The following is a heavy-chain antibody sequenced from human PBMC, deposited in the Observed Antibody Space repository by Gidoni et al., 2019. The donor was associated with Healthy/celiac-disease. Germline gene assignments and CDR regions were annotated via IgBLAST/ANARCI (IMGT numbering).Heavy chain of an antibody. CDR3: ARAGVVATIAEADYYYGMDV. CDR2: ISYDGSNK. Sequence: QVQLVESGGGVVQPGRSLRLSCAASGFTFSRYAMHWVRQAPGKGLEWVAVISYDGSNKYYADSVKGRFTIARDNSKNTLYLQMNSLRAEDTAVYYCARAGVVATIAEADYYYGMDVWGQGTTVTVSS. D-gene: IGHD5-12*01. CDR1: GFTFSRYA. V-gene: IGHV3-30-3*01. J-gene: IGHJ6*02.